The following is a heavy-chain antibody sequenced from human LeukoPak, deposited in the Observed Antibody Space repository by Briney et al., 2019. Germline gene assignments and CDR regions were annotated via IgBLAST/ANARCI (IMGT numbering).Heavy chain of an antibody. J-gene: IGHJ4*02. CDR1: GFTFRDQF. V-gene: IGHV3-49*03. Sequence: GGSLRLSCTTSGFTFRDQFITWFRQAPGKGLEWVAFIRPKSDGGTAEYAASVKGRFTMSRDDSRSIDYLDMNSLKTEDTAVYYCDNRGYWGQGTLVTVSS. D-gene: IGHD2/OR15-2a*01. CDR2: IRPKSDGGTA. CDR3: DNRGY.